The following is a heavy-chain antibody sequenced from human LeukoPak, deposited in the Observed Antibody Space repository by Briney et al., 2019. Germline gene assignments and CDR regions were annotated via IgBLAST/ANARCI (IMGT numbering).Heavy chain of an antibody. Sequence: GGSLRLSCAASGFTFSSYGMHWVRQAPGKGLEWVANINQGGSGKNYVDSVKGRFTISRDNAKNSLYLQMNSLRADDTAVYYCTRGHDWGQGTLVTVSS. CDR3: TRGHD. V-gene: IGHV3-7*01. CDR1: GFTFSSYG. J-gene: IGHJ4*02. CDR2: INQGGSGK.